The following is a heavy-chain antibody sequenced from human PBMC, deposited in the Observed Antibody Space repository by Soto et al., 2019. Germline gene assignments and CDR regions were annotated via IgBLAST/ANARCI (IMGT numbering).Heavy chain of an antibody. V-gene: IGHV4-39*01. CDR3: ASYYYDSSGYYYVPGVY. CDR1: GDSIISDVYY. CDR2: IYYTGNT. J-gene: IGHJ4*02. D-gene: IGHD3-22*01. Sequence: PSETLSLTCTVSGDSIISDVYYWGWIRQPPGKGLEWIGFIYYTGNTSYNPSLKSRVTISVDTSKNQFSLKLSSVTAADTAVYYCASYYYDSSGYYYVPGVYWGQGTLVTVSS.